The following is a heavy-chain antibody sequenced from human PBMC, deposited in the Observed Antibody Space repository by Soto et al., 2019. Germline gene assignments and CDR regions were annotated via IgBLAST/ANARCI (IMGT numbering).Heavy chain of an antibody. J-gene: IGHJ4*02. D-gene: IGHD5-12*01. V-gene: IGHV4-59*01. CDR3: ARGRKAIVATIFDY. CDR1: GGSISSYY. CDR2: IYYSGST. Sequence: SETLSLTCTVSGGSISSYYWSWIRQPPGKGLEWIGYIYYSGSTNYNPSLKSRVTISVDTSKNQFSLKLSSVTAADTAVYYCARGRKAIVATIFDYRGQGTLVTVSS.